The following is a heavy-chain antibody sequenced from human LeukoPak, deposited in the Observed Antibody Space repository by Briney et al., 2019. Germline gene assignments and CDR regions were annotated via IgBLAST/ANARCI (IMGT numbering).Heavy chain of an antibody. CDR2: SSHYNGNT. V-gene: IGHV1-18*01. D-gene: IGHD6-19*01. Sequence: GASVKVSCKASGYDFTSVGITWVRRAPGQGLGLMGWSSHYNGNTRYAQKFQGRVAMTTDTSTTTAYMELRGLRFNDTAVYYCARAGSGSGWYFDYWGQGTLVTVSS. CDR1: GYDFTSVG. J-gene: IGHJ4*02. CDR3: ARAGSGSGWYFDY.